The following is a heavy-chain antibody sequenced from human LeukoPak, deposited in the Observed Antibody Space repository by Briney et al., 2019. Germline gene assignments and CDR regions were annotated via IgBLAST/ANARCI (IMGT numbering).Heavy chain of an antibody. D-gene: IGHD4-23*01. CDR1: GFTFSSYT. V-gene: IGHV3-21*01. J-gene: IGHJ3*01. CDR2: ISNDAFYT. CDR3: ARAGIYGGGKSYAFDV. Sequence: GGSLRLSCAASGFTFSSYTITWVRQAPGKGLEWVSSISNDAFYTHYADSVQGRFTISRDNARNSLYLHMNSLRVGDTAVYYCARAGIYGGGKSYAFDVWGQGTTVIVSS.